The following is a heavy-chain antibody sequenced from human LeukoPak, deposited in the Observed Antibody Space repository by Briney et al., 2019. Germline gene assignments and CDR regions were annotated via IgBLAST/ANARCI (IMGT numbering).Heavy chain of an antibody. CDR2: IDSSSNYT. Sequence: GGSLRLSCAASGFIFRGYTMNWVRQAPGKGLEWVSSIDSSSNYTYYADSVQGRFTISRDNAKKSLSLQVNSLRAEDTAVYYCARDSALYSSISFYLDYWGQGTLVTVSS. CDR1: GFIFRGYT. CDR3: ARDSALYSSISFYLDY. D-gene: IGHD6-13*01. J-gene: IGHJ4*02. V-gene: IGHV3-21*01.